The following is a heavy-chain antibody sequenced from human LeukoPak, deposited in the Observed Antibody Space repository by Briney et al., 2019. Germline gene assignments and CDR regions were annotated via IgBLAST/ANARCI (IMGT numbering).Heavy chain of an antibody. CDR2: INHSGST. J-gene: IGHJ4*02. CDR3: ARVVVAARNGDY. D-gene: IGHD2-15*01. V-gene: IGHV4-34*01. CDR1: GGSISSYY. Sequence: SETLSLTCTVSGGSISSYYWSWIRQPPGKGLEWIGEINHSGSTNYNPSLKSRVTISVDTSKNQFSLKLSSVTAADTAVYCCARVVVAARNGDYWGQGTLVTVSS.